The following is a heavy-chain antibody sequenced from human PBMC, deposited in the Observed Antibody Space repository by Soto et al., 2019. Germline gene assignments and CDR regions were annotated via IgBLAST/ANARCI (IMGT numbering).Heavy chain of an antibody. CDR3: TSDTFGLRDT. D-gene: IGHD3-16*01. CDR1: GFPFIHYW. Sequence: VGSLRLSCAASGFPFIHYWMHWVRQTPGKGLVWVSRINPAGTITNYADSVEGRFTISRDNADSALFLQMNSLSAEDTAIYYCTSDTFGLRDTWGQGTLVTVSS. CDR2: INPAGTIT. V-gene: IGHV3-74*01. J-gene: IGHJ5*02.